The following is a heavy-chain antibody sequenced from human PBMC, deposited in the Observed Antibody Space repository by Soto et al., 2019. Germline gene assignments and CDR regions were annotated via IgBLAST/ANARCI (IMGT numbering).Heavy chain of an antibody. V-gene: IGHV1-69*02. CDR1: GGTFSSYT. D-gene: IGHD3-10*01. CDR2: IIPILGIA. Sequence: QVQLVQSGAEVKKPGSSVKVSCKASGGTFSSYTISWVRQAPGQGLEWMGRIIPILGIANYAQKFQGRVTITADKSTSTAYMELSSLRSEDTAVYYCARVRRFYYYGSGSMHVWCKGTTVTVSS. J-gene: IGHJ6*03. CDR3: ARVRRFYYYGSGSMHV.